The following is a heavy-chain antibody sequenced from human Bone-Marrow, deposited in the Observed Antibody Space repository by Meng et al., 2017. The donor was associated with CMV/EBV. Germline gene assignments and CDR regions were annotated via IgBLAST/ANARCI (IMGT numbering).Heavy chain of an antibody. J-gene: IGHJ5*02. D-gene: IGHD6-6*01. CDR3: ARDLPGRGIATLYNWFGP. CDR1: GGTFSSYT. V-gene: IGHV1-69*04. CDR2: IIPILGIA. Sequence: SVKVSCKASGGTFSSYTISWVRQAPGQGLEWMGRIIPILGIANYAQKFQGRVTITADKSTSTAYMELSSLRSEDTAVYYCARDLPGRGIATLYNWFGPWGQGTLVTVSS.